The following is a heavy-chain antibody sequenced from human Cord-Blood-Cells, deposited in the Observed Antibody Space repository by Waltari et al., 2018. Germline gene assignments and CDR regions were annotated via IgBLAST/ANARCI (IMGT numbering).Heavy chain of an antibody. V-gene: IGHV4-34*01. CDR1: GGSFSGYY. J-gene: IGHJ4*02. Sequence: QVQLQQWGAGLLKPSETLSLTCAVYGGSFSGYYWSWIRQPPGKGLEWIGEINHSGNTNYNPSLKSRVTISVDTAKNQFSLKLSSVTAADTAVYYCARHDPLGYCSGGSCHYFDYWGQGTLVTVSS. D-gene: IGHD2-15*01. CDR3: ARHDPLGYCSGGSCHYFDY. CDR2: INHSGNT.